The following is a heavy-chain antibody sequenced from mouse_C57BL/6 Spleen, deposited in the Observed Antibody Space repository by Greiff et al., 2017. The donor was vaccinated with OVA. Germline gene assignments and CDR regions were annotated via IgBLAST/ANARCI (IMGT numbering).Heavy chain of an antibody. D-gene: IGHD3-3*01. CDR1: GYTFTSYW. V-gene: IGHV1-52*01. CDR3: ARRGGTWYFDV. J-gene: IGHJ1*03. CDR2: IDPSDSET. Sequence: QVQLQQPGAELVRPGSSVKLSCKASGYTFTSYWMHWVKQRPIQGLEWIGNIDPSDSETHYNQKFKDKATLTVDKSSSTAYMQLSRLTSEDAAVYYCARRGGTWYFDVWGTGTTVTVSS.